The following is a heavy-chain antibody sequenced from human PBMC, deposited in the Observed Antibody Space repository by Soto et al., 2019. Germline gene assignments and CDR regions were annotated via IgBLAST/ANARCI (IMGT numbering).Heavy chain of an antibody. CDR1: GGTFSRNT. V-gene: IGHV1-69*02. Sequence: SVKVSCKASGGTFSRNTINWVRQAPGQGHEWMGRIIPIAAIANYTQKFQGRVTITVDKSSTTAYMELSSLRSDDTAVYYCARGSTIVRGAPSWFDPWGQGTLVTVS. D-gene: IGHD3-10*01. J-gene: IGHJ5*02. CDR3: ARGSTIVRGAPSWFDP. CDR2: IIPIAAIA.